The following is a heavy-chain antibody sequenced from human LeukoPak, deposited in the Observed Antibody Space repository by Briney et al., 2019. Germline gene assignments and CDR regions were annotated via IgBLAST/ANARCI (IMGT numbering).Heavy chain of an antibody. CDR2: IYHSGST. CDR3: ARGSDYGDYESNWFDP. V-gene: IGHV4-38-2*01. CDR1: GYSISSGYY. Sequence: SETLSLTCAVSGYSISSGYYWGWIRQPPGKGLEWSGSIYHSGSTYYNPSLKSRVTISVDTSKNQFSLKLSSVTAADTAVYYCARGSDYGDYESNWFDPWGQGTLVTVSS. D-gene: IGHD4-17*01. J-gene: IGHJ5*02.